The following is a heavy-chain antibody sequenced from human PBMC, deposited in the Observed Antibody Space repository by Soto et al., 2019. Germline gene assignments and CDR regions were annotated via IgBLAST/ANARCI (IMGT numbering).Heavy chain of an antibody. Sequence: ASVKVSCKASGYTFTGYYMHWVRQAPGQGLEWFVCINLNIGGIIYAQNFQGWVTMTRDTSFRTAYLELSRLSFDDTAVYYCAREMVSDFWSGPQHHDAFDIWGQGTMVTVSS. CDR3: AREMVSDFWSGPQHHDAFDI. CDR2: INLNIGGI. D-gene: IGHD3-3*01. CDR1: GYTFTGYY. J-gene: IGHJ3*02. V-gene: IGHV1-2*04.